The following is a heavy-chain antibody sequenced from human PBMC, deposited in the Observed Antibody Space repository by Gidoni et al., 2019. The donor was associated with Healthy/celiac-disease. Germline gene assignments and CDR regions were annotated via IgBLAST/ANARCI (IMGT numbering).Heavy chain of an antibody. D-gene: IGHD6-19*01. V-gene: IGHV4-38-2*02. Sequence: VQLQESCPGLVKPSETIPLTCTVSGYSSSSVYYWGWLRQPPGKRLEGIGSNHHSGSTHYNPSLESLITISVDTSRNQFSLKLSSVTAADTAVYYCAREGSDWYNWFDPWGQGTLVTVSS. CDR3: AREGSDWYNWFDP. CDR2: NHHSGST. J-gene: IGHJ5*02. CDR1: GYSSSSVYY.